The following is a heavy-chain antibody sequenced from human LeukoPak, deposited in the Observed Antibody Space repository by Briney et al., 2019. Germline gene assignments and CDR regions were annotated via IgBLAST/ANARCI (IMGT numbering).Heavy chain of an antibody. CDR2: IYYSGST. J-gene: IGHJ4*02. CDR3: ARHPELYFFDY. Sequence: SETLSLTCSVSGGSISGYYWSWIRQPPGQGLEWIGYIYYSGSTNYNPSLKSRVIISRDTSKNQFSLNLSSVTAADTAVYYCARHPELYFFDYWGQGTLVTVSS. D-gene: IGHD3-10*01. V-gene: IGHV4-59*08. CDR1: GGSISGYY.